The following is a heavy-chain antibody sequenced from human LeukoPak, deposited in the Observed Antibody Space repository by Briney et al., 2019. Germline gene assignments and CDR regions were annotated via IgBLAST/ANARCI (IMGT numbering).Heavy chain of an antibody. CDR1: GFTFSNYG. J-gene: IGHJ4*02. CDR3: AKVGIKESPREFDY. CDR2: ISGNSDTT. V-gene: IGHV3-23*01. D-gene: IGHD1-26*01. Sequence: GGSLRLSCAASGFTFSNYGMNWVRQAPGKGLEWVSVISGNSDTTYYADSVKGRFTISRDNSKNTLYLQMNSLRVEDTAVYYCAKVGIKESPREFDYWGQGSLVTVSS.